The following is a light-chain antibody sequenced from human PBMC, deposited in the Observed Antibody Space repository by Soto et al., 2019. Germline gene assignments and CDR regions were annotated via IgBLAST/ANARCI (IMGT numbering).Light chain of an antibody. CDR2: FAF. J-gene: IGKJ4*01. V-gene: IGKV1-12*01. CDR1: QDINSR. Sequence: DIQMTQSPSSVSASVGDRVTITCRASQDINSRLAWYQQKPGKAPKLLIYFAFNLESGVPSRFIGSGSGTDFTLTITSLQPEDFETYYCQQADSLPRTFGGGTKVDIK. CDR3: QQADSLPRT.